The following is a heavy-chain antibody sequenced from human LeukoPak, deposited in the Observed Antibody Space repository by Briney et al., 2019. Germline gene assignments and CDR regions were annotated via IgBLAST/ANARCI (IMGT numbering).Heavy chain of an antibody. D-gene: IGHD1-26*01. CDR3: ARLVGPSDY. J-gene: IGHJ4*02. CDR2: IKQDGSET. V-gene: IGHV3-7*05. Sequence: PGGSLRLSCAASGFTFSKHWMCWVRQIPGKGLEWVANIKQDGSETQYVGSVKGRFTVSRDNSKNTLYLQINSLRADDTAVYYCARLVGPSDYWGQGTLVTVSS. CDR1: GFTFSKHW.